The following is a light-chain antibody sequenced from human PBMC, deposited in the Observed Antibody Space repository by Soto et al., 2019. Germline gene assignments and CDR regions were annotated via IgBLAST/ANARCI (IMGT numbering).Light chain of an antibody. CDR3: QQYNSYPWT. CDR1: RGISNY. V-gene: IGKV1-16*02. Sequence: DIRMTQSPSSLSASVGDRVTITCRASRGISNYLAWFQQKPGKAPKSLIYDASSLQSGVPSKFSGSGSGTHFTLTISSLQPEDSATYYCQQYNSYPWTFGQGTKVEIE. J-gene: IGKJ1*01. CDR2: DAS.